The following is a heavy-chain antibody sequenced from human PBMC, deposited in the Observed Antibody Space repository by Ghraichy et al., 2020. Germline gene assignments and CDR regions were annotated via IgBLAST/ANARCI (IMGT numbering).Heavy chain of an antibody. CDR2: IYYSGIT. Sequence: SETLSLTCTVSGGSVSSSTYYWGWIRQPPGKGLEWIGSIYYSGITYYDPSLKSRVTISVDTSKNQFSLKLSSVTAADTAVYYCARVGYCSGGSCRYYYGLDVWGQGTTVTVSS. J-gene: IGHJ6*02. CDR1: GGSVSSSTYY. V-gene: IGHV4-39*01. CDR3: ARVGYCSGGSCRYYYGLDV. D-gene: IGHD2-15*01.